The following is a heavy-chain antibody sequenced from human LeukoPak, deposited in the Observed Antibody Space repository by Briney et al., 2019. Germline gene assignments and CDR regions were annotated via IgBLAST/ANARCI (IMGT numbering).Heavy chain of an antibody. CDR1: GFTFSSYA. D-gene: IGHD3-3*01. Sequence: PGGSLRLSCAASGFTFSSYAMSWVRKAPGKGLEWVSAISGSGGSTYYADSVKGRFTISRDNSKNTLYLQMNSLRAEDTAVYYCAKVYVLRFLEWYFDYWGQGTLVTVSS. CDR3: AKVYVLRFLEWYFDY. J-gene: IGHJ4*02. CDR2: ISGSGGST. V-gene: IGHV3-23*01.